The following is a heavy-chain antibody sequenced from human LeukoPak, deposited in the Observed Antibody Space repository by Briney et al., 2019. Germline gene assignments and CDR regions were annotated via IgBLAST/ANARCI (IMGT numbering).Heavy chain of an antibody. CDR3: ARYDFRHGYYDGWFDQ. CDR1: GFTFSCYS. J-gene: IGHJ5*02. Sequence: GRSLRLSCAASGFTFSCYSIQWVRQAPGKGLEWVSHISSSSSTISYADSVKGRFTASRDNAKNSLYLQMNSLRAEDTAVYYCARYDFRHGYYDGWFDQWGQGSLVTVSS. V-gene: IGHV3-48*01. D-gene: IGHD3-3*01. CDR2: ISSSSSTI.